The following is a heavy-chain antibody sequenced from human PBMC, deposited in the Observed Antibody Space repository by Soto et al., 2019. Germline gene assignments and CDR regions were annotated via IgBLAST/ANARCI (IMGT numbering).Heavy chain of an antibody. J-gene: IGHJ4*02. CDR2: TYFRYKWYK. D-gene: IGHD1-26*01. V-gene: IGHV6-1*01. Sequence: SQTLSLTCAISGDSVSSNRAAWNWIRQSPSRGLEWLGRTYFRYKWYKDYAISVKSRITINPDTSKNQFSLQLNSVTPEDTAVYYCVRDVGGGKLLDFCGQGTLGTVSS. CDR3: VRDVGGGKLLDF. CDR1: GDSVSSNRAA.